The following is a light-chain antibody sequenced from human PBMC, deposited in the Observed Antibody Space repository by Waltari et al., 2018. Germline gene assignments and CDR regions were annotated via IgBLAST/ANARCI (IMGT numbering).Light chain of an antibody. Sequence: DIQMTQSPSSLSASVGDRVTITCRASQSISTNLNWYQQKPGKAPNLLIYAASSLQSGVPSRFSGSGSGTDLTVTISSLQPEDFATYYCQQSYSTPITFGQGTRLEIK. V-gene: IGKV1-39*01. CDR3: QQSYSTPIT. J-gene: IGKJ5*01. CDR1: QSISTN. CDR2: AAS.